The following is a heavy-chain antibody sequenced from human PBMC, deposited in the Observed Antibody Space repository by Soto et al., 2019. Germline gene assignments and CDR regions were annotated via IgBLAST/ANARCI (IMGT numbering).Heavy chain of an antibody. CDR2: INGHGTTK. Sequence: AGGSLRLSCAASGFTFSNYEMNWVRQAPGKGLEWVSYINGHGTTKKYADSVEGRFTISRDNAWSSLFLQMNSLTDEDTAVYYCARETYDNAFDFWGQGTLVTVSS. CDR3: ARETYDNAFDF. V-gene: IGHV3-48*03. CDR1: GFTFSNYE. J-gene: IGHJ4*02. D-gene: IGHD3-9*01.